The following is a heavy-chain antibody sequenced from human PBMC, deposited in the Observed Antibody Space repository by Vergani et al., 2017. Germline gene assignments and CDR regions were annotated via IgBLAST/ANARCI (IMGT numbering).Heavy chain of an antibody. CDR1: GFTFSNSA. Sequence: EVHLLESGGGQVEAGGSLRLSCVASGFTFSNSAMSWVRQTSGKGLEWVSAISGHGDRTFYTDSVKGRFTISRDNSKDTLYLQMNSLRVEDTAIYYCAKARDPNCKGGNCYSYYYGLDLWGQGTTVTVSS. V-gene: IGHV3-23*01. D-gene: IGHD2-21*01. J-gene: IGHJ6*02. CDR2: ISGHGDRT. CDR3: AKARDPNCKGGNCYSYYYGLDL.